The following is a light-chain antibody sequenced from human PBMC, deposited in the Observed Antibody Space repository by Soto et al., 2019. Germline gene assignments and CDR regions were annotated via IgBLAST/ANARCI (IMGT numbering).Light chain of an antibody. CDR1: QSVLYSSNNKNY. CDR3: QQYYTTPYT. J-gene: IGKJ2*01. Sequence: DIVMTQSPDSLAVSLGERATINCKSSQSVLYSSNNKNYLAWYQQKPGQPPKLLIYWASTRESGVPDRFSGSWSGTDFTITISSLQAEDVAVYYCQQYYTTPYTFGQGTKLEI. CDR2: WAS. V-gene: IGKV4-1*01.